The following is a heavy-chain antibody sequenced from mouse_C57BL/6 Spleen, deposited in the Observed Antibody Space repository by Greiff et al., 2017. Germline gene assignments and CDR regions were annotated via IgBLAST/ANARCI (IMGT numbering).Heavy chain of an antibody. Sequence: VQLKESGPGLVQPSQSLSITCTVSGFSLTSYGVHWVRQSPGKGLEWLGVIWSGGSTDYNAAFISRLSISKDNSKSQVFFKMNSLQADDTAIYYCARRLLRGNYYAMDYWGQGTSVTVSS. V-gene: IGHV2-2*01. CDR2: IWSGGST. CDR1: GFSLTSYG. D-gene: IGHD1-1*01. CDR3: ARRLLRGNYYAMDY. J-gene: IGHJ4*01.